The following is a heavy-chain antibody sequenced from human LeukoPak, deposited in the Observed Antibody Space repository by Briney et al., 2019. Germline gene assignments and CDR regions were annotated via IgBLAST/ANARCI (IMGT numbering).Heavy chain of an antibody. CDR3: TRTGYDFWSGYSHFDY. CDR1: GFTFSSYS. Sequence: GGSLRLSCAASGFTFSSYSMNWVRQAPGKGLEWVALVPYDGSEKYYADSVKGRFIISRDNSKNTLYLQMNTLRREDTAVYYCTRTGYDFWSGYSHFDYWGQGTLVTVFS. J-gene: IGHJ4*02. D-gene: IGHD3-3*01. CDR2: VPYDGSEK. V-gene: IGHV3-30*03.